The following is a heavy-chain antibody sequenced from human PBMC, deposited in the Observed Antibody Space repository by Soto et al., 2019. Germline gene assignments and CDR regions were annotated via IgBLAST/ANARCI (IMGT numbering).Heavy chain of an antibody. J-gene: IGHJ5*02. V-gene: IGHV2-26*01. Sequence: QVTLKESGPVLVKPTDTLTLRCTVSGLSITDSEMGVSWIRQPPGQPLEWLAHIDSSGEKSYRTFLKSRLAICKDTSKSLIVLTRTIVDPADTATYYCARRHLAVAVRPWFDPWGQGIPVTVSS. CDR1: GLSITDSEMG. D-gene: IGHD6-19*01. CDR2: IDSSGEK. CDR3: ARRHLAVAVRPWFDP.